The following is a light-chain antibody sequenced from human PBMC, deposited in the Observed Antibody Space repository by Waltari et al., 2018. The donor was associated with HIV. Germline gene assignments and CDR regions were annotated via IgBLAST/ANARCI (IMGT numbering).Light chain of an antibody. CDR3: QQYNDWPPWT. Sequence: EKVMTQSQATLSVSPGVRATLSCRASASVSSNLAWYQQKPGQAPRLSIYGASTRATGIPARFSGGGSETEFTLTISNLQSEDFAVYYCQQYNDWPPWTFGQGTKVEIK. CDR2: GAS. V-gene: IGKV3-15*01. CDR1: ASVSSN. J-gene: IGKJ1*01.